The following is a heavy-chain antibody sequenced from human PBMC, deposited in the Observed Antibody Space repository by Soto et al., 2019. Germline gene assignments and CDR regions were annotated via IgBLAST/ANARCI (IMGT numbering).Heavy chain of an antibody. Sequence: QVQLQQWGAGLLKPSETLSLTCAVYGGSFSGYYWTWIRQPPGTGLEWIGEINHSGSTNYNPSLKTRVTISVHTSNNQFARKLTSVTAAAAAVYYCARDKITGLFDYWGQGTLVTVSS. CDR3: ARDKITGLFDY. D-gene: IGHD3-16*01. V-gene: IGHV4-34*01. CDR2: INHSGST. CDR1: GGSFSGYY. J-gene: IGHJ4*02.